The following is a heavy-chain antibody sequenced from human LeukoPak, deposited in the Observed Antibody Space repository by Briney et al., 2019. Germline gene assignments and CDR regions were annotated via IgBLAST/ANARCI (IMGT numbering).Heavy chain of an antibody. D-gene: IGHD5-24*01. V-gene: IGHV3-23*01. Sequence: GGSLRLSCAASGFTFSSYAMSWVRQAPGKGLEWGSAISETGGTIHYADSVRGRFIISRDNSKNTLYLQMNSLRAEDTAVYYCAREMTIITYSFDSWGQGTLVTVSS. J-gene: IGHJ4*02. CDR2: ISETGGTI. CDR3: AREMTIITYSFDS. CDR1: GFTFSSYA.